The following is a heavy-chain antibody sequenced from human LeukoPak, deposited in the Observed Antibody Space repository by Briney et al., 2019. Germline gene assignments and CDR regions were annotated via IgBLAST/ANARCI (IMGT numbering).Heavy chain of an antibody. CDR2: IYHSGST. D-gene: IGHD6-13*01. CDR1: GVSISSGGYY. V-gene: IGHV4-30-2*01. CDR3: ARRGRYSSSWYDY. Sequence: PSETLSLTCTVSGVSISSGGYYWSWLRQPPGKGLEWIGYIYHSGSTYYNPSLKSRVTISVDRSKNQFSLKLSSVIAADTAVYYCARRGRYSSSWYDYWGQGTLVTVSS. J-gene: IGHJ4*02.